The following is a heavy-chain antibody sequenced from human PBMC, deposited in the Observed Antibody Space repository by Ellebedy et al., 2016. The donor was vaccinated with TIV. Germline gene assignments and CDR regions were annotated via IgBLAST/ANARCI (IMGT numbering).Heavy chain of an antibody. V-gene: IGHV1-69*06. J-gene: IGHJ6*03. CDR2: IIPMFQTP. CDR3: ASWGRGGPNQDYLDV. CDR1: GGAFSKFA. D-gene: IGHD3-16*01. Sequence: SVKVSXXASGGAFSKFAFSWVRQAPGQGLEWMGGIIPMFQTPNYAQKFQGRVTMTWDTTVKTAYMELSGLGSEDSAVYFCASWGRGGPNQDYLDVWGKGTTVTVS.